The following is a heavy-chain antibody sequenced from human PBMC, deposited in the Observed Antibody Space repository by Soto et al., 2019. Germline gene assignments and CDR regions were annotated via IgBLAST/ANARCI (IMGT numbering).Heavy chain of an antibody. V-gene: IGHV4-59*08. Sequence: XXTLSLPFTVSGGSISSYYWSWIRQPPGKGLEWIGYIYYSGSTNYNPSLKSRVTISVDTSKNQFSLKLSSVTAADTAVYYCARHVELTYFDYWGQGTLVTVSS. CDR3: ARHVELTYFDY. D-gene: IGHD1-26*01. CDR2: IYYSGST. CDR1: GGSISSYY. J-gene: IGHJ4*02.